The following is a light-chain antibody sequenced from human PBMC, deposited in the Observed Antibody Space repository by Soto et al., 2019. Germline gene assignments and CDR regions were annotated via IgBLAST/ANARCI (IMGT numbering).Light chain of an antibody. CDR2: AAS. CDR3: QQRNSYPRT. Sequence: DIQFTQSPSFLSASVGDRVTITCRASQGINIFLAWFQQKPGKAPNLLISAASTLQSGVPSRFSGSGSETEFTLTITSLQPEDSATYYCQQRNSYPRTFGQGTKVEIK. V-gene: IGKV1-9*01. J-gene: IGKJ2*01. CDR1: QGINIF.